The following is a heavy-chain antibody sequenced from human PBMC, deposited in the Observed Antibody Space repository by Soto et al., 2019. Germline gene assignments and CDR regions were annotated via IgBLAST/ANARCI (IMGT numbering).Heavy chain of an antibody. Sequence: QVQLQESGAGLGKPSQTLSLTCSVSGVSINSGGYYWSWIRHYPGKGLEWIGYIYYTGHTFYNASLKSRVAMSLDTSKNQFSLKLSSVTAADTAVYYCARGSQLERDALDIWGQGTMVTVSS. D-gene: IGHD1-1*01. CDR3: ARGSQLERDALDI. V-gene: IGHV4-31*03. CDR1: GVSINSGGYY. CDR2: IYYTGHT. J-gene: IGHJ3*02.